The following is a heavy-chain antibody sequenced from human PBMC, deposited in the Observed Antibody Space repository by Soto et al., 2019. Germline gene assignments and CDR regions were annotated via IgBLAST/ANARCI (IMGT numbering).Heavy chain of an antibody. V-gene: IGHV1-69*02. CDR1: GGTFSSYT. CDR3: ARAEKDLYYFDY. CDR2: IIPILGIA. D-gene: IGHD2-15*01. Sequence: QVQLVQSGAEVKKPGSSVKVSCKASGGTFSSYTISWVRQAPGQGLEWMGRIIPILGIANYAQKFQGRVTNTADKSTSKAYMELSSLRSEDTAVYYCARAEKDLYYFDYWGQGTLVTVSS. J-gene: IGHJ4*02.